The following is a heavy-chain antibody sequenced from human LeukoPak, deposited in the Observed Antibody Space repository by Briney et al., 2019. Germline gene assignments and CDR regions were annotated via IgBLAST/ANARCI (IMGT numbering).Heavy chain of an antibody. Sequence: PPETLSLTCTLSGGSPSSSIYYWGWIRHPPGKGLEWMGNINYGGSTTYNPSLKSRAPISVDTSRNHFSLKVTSGTAADTAMYYCARLGLHSSGWQIYYYVYWGQGSLVIVSS. CDR2: INYGGST. J-gene: IGHJ4*02. D-gene: IGHD6-19*01. CDR3: ARLGLHSSGWQIYYYVY. V-gene: IGHV4-39*02. CDR1: GGSPSSSIYY.